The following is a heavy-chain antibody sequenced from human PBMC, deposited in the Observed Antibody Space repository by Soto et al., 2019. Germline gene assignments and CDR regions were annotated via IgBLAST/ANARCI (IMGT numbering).Heavy chain of an antibody. V-gene: IGHV4-61*01. CDR3: ARATRSSSWYDGCWFDP. Sequence: SETLSLTCTVSGGSSSSTSYYWSWIRQPPGKGLEWIGYIYYSGSTNYNPSLKSRVTISVDTSKNQFSLKLSSVTAADTAVYYCARATRSSSWYDGCWFDPWGQGTLVTVSS. D-gene: IGHD6-13*01. CDR2: IYYSGST. CDR1: GGSSSSTSYY. J-gene: IGHJ5*02.